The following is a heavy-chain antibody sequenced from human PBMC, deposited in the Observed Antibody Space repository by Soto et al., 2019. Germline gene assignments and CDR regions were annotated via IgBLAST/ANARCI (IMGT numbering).Heavy chain of an antibody. J-gene: IGHJ4*02. D-gene: IGHD6-19*01. CDR3: ARGGLLPDY. CDR1: GGSISSGGYS. CDR2: MYHSGST. Sequence: TLSLTCAVSGGSISSGGYSWSWIRQPPGKGLEWIGYMYHSGSTYYNPSLKSRVTISIDRSKNQFSLKLSSVTAADTAVYYCARGGLLPDYWGQGTLVTVSS. V-gene: IGHV4-30-2*01.